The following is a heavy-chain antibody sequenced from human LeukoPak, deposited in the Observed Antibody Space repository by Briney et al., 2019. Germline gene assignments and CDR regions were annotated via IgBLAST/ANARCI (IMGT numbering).Heavy chain of an antibody. CDR3: ARGWQLGTEGPIDY. CDR1: EFTVSDNY. J-gene: IGHJ4*02. D-gene: IGHD5-24*01. Sequence: GGSLRLSCAASEFTVSDNYMSWVRQAPGKGLEWVSVIYSGGSTYYADSVKGRFTISRDNSKNTLYLQMNSLRAEDTAVYYCARGWQLGTEGPIDYWGQGALVTVSS. V-gene: IGHV3-53*01. CDR2: IYSGGST.